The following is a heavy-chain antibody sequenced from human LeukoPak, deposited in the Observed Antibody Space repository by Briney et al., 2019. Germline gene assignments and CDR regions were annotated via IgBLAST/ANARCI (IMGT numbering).Heavy chain of an antibody. V-gene: IGHV4-34*01. CDR1: GESLNSYY. D-gene: IGHD1-26*01. Sequence: PSETLSLTCAVYGESLNSYYWSWIRQAPGKGLEWIGEFRESGGTNYNPSLTSRVTISVDRFKSQFSLKLTSVTAADTAVYYCASGRWESRFDPWGQGTLVTVSS. CDR2: FRESGGT. J-gene: IGHJ5*02. CDR3: ASGRWESRFDP.